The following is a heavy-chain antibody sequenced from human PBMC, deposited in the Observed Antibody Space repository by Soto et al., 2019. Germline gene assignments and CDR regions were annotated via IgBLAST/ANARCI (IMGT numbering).Heavy chain of an antibody. J-gene: IGHJ6*02. Sequence: GGSLSLSCAASGFTFSSYDMHWVRQATGKGLEWVSAIGTAGDTYYPGSVKGRFTISRENAKNSLYLQMNSLRAEDTAVYYCARAGEWLRSEYYYYYGMDVWGQGTTVTVSS. CDR2: IGTAGDT. CDR3: ARAGEWLRSEYYYYYGMDV. D-gene: IGHD5-12*01. CDR1: GFTFSSYD. V-gene: IGHV3-13*01.